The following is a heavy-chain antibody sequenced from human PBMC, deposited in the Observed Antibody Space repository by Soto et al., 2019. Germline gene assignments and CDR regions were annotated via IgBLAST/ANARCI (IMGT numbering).Heavy chain of an antibody. J-gene: IGHJ6*02. D-gene: IGHD6-13*01. V-gene: IGHV4-4*07. CDR3: ARYSNNWFQTEGMDV. CDR1: VDSITTYY. CDR2: IDTSGNT. Sequence: PSETLSLTYSVSVDSITTYYWSWIRQPAGKGLEWIGRIDTSGNTNYNPSLKSRVTMSVDTSKKQFSLKLTSVTAADTAVYYCARYSNNWFQTEGMDVWGQGTTVT.